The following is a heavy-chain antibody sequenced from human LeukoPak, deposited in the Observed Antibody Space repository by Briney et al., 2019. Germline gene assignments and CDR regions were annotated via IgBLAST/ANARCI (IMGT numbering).Heavy chain of an antibody. J-gene: IGHJ4*02. CDR1: RFTVYEYG. CDR2: ISGDGGST. Sequence: GGSLRLSCAVSRFTVYEYGMYLVRQAPGKGLEWVSLISGDGGSTFYADSVKGRFTISRDNSKNSLYLQMNRLRTEDTALYYCAKDQWQAGGFDYWGQGTLVTVSS. V-gene: IGHV3-43*02. D-gene: IGHD6-19*01. CDR3: AKDQWQAGGFDY.